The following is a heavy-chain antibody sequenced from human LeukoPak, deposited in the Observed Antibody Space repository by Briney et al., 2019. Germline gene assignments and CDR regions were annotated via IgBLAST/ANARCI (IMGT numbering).Heavy chain of an antibody. Sequence: PGGSLRLSCAASGFTSSTYSMNWVRQAPGKGLEWVSYISSSSSTIYYADSVKGRFTISRDNAKNSLYLQMNSLRAEDTAVYYCARAVYSSSWYDWFDPWGQGTLVTVSS. V-gene: IGHV3-48*01. CDR1: GFTSSTYS. CDR3: ARAVYSSSWYDWFDP. D-gene: IGHD6-13*01. J-gene: IGHJ5*02. CDR2: ISSSSSTI.